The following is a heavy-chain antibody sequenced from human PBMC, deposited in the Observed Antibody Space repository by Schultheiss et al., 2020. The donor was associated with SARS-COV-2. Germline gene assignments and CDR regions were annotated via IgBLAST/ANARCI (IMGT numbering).Heavy chain of an antibody. D-gene: IGHD4-17*01. Sequence: GESLKISCAASGFTFSSYWMHWVRQAPGKGLEWVGRIKSKTDGGTTDYAAPVKGRFTISRDDSKNTLYLQMNSLKTEDTAVYYCTTDTMTTENAFDIWGQGTMVTVSS. CDR2: IKSKTDGGTT. CDR1: GFTFSSYW. J-gene: IGHJ3*02. V-gene: IGHV3-15*07. CDR3: TTDTMTTENAFDI.